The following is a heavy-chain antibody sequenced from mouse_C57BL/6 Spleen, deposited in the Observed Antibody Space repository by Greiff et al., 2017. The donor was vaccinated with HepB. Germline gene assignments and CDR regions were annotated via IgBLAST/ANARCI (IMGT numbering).Heavy chain of an antibody. CDR3: VRGGRSSYYFDY. J-gene: IGHJ2*01. D-gene: IGHD3-1*01. Sequence: QVQLQQSGPELVKPGASVKISCKASGYSFTSYYIHWVKQRPGQGLEWIGWIYPGGGNTKYNEKFKGKATLTADTSSSTAYMQLSSLTSEDSAVYYCVRGGRSSYYFDYWGQGTTLTVSS. V-gene: IGHV1-66*01. CDR2: IYPGGGNT. CDR1: GYSFTSYY.